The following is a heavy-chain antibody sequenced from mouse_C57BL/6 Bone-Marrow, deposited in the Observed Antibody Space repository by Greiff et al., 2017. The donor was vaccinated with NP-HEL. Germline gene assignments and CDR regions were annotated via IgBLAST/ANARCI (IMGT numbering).Heavy chain of an antibody. CDR1: GYSFTGYF. V-gene: IGHV1-20*01. CDR3: ARGDYDYERFAY. Sequence: EVQLVESGPELVKPGDSVKISCKASGYSFTGYFMNWVMQSHGKSLEWIGRINPYNGDTFYNQKFKGKATLTVDKSSSTAHMELRSLTSEDSAVYYCARGDYDYERFAYWGQGTLVTVSA. J-gene: IGHJ3*01. CDR2: INPYNGDT. D-gene: IGHD2-4*01.